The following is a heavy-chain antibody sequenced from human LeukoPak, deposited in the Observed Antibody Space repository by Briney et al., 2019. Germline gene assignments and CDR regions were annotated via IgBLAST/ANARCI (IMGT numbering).Heavy chain of an antibody. CDR1: GFTFSSYG. D-gene: IGHD2-15*01. CDR3: ARGPLYYFDY. V-gene: IGHV3-33*01. CDR2: IWYDGSNK. J-gene: IGHJ4*02. Sequence: GRSLRLSCAASGFTFSSYGMHWVRQAPGKGLEWVAVIWYDGSNKYYADSVKGRFTITRDNSKNTLYLQMNSLRAEDTAVYYCARGPLYYFDYWGQGTLVTVSS.